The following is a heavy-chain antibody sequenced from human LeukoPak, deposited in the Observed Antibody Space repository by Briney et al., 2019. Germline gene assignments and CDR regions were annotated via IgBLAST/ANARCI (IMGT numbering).Heavy chain of an antibody. CDR1: GFTFSTSW. J-gene: IGHJ4*02. Sequence: GGSLRLSCAASGFTFSTSWMSWVRQAPGKGLEWVANIKQDGSEKYYVDSVKGRFTISRDNPKYSLSLQMNSLSAEDTAAYYCVRVRGIRYRTGWYHYFDFWGQGILVTVSS. D-gene: IGHD6-19*01. V-gene: IGHV3-7*04. CDR3: VRVRGIRYRTGWYHYFDF. CDR2: IKQDGSEK.